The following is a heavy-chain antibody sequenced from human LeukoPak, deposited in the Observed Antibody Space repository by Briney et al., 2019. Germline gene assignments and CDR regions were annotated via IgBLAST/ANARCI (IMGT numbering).Heavy chain of an antibody. CDR2: IYHSGST. J-gene: IGHJ5*02. V-gene: IGHV4-38-2*02. D-gene: IGHD2-2*01. CDR1: GYSISSGYY. Sequence: SETLSLTCTASGYSISSGYYWGWIRQPPGKGLEWIGSIYHSGSTYYNPSLKSRVTISVDTSKNQFSLKLSSVTAADTAVYYCARVVVVPAASNWFDPWGQGTLVTVSS. CDR3: ARVVVVPAASNWFDP.